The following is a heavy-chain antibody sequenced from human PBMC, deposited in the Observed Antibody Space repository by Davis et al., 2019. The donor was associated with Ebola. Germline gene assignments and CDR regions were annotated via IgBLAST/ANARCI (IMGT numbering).Heavy chain of an antibody. CDR1: GDSFSSHT. V-gene: IGHV1-69*13. Sequence: VKVSCKTSGDSFSSHTISLVRQAPRQGLEWMGGIIPIFDTPHYAQKFHGRITITAAASTSTAYMELSSLRSEDTATYFCARDFDGGNYYFDYWGPGTPVTVSS. CDR2: IIPIFDTP. D-gene: IGHD3-9*01. CDR3: ARDFDGGNYYFDY. J-gene: IGHJ4*02.